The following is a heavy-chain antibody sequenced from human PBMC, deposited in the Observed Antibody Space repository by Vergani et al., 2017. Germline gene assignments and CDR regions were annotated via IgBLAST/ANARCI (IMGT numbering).Heavy chain of an antibody. J-gene: IGHJ5*02. Sequence: QVQLQESGPGLVKSSQTLSLTCTVSGGPINSELHYWSWVRQPAGKGLEWIGRISLTGTTSYNPSLKSRLTMSIDTSKNQFALKLRSVTAADTAVCFCARLVRNYFDETTDCRGPFDAWGQGILVTVSS. CDR3: ARLVRNYFDETTDCRGPFDA. V-gene: IGHV4-61*02. CDR1: GGPINSELHY. D-gene: IGHD3-22*01. CDR2: ISLTGTT.